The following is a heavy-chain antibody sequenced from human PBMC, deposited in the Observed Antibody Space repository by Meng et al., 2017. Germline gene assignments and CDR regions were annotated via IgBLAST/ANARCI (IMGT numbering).Heavy chain of an antibody. CDR1: GYTLTSYG. D-gene: IGHD2-15*01. Sequence: QVQRVQVGAEGKKPGASVKVSCKASGYTLTSYGISWVRQAPGQGLEWMGWISAYNGNTNYAQKLQGRVTMTTDTSTSTAYMELRSLRSDDTAVYYCARVRVYCSGGSCYRGMYFQHWGQGTLVTVSS. V-gene: IGHV1-18*01. J-gene: IGHJ1*01. CDR2: ISAYNGNT. CDR3: ARVRVYCSGGSCYRGMYFQH.